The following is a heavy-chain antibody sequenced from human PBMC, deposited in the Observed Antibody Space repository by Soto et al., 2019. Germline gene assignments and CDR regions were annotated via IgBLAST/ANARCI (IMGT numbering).Heavy chain of an antibody. V-gene: IGHV4-59*01. Sequence: SETLSLTCTVSGGSISSYYWSWIRQPPGKGLEWIGYIYYSGSTNYNPSLKSRVTISVDTSKNQFSLKLSSVTAADTAVYYCARFLRSGKKPAWFDPWGQGTRVTVSS. D-gene: IGHD3-3*01. J-gene: IGHJ5*02. CDR2: IYYSGST. CDR1: GGSISSYY. CDR3: ARFLRSGKKPAWFDP.